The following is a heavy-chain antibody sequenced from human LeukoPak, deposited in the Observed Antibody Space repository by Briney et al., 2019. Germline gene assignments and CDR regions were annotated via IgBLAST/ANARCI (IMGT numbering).Heavy chain of an antibody. J-gene: IGHJ4*02. CDR2: ISYDGSNK. CDR3: AKGGPGTAAGVDY. CDR1: GFTFSSYG. V-gene: IGHV3-30*18. D-gene: IGHD6-13*01. Sequence: GKSLRLSCAASGFTFSSYGMHWVRQAPGKGLEWVAVISYDGSNKYYADSVKGRFTISRDNSKNTLYLQMNSLRAEDTAVYYCAKGGPGTAAGVDYWGQGTLVTVSS.